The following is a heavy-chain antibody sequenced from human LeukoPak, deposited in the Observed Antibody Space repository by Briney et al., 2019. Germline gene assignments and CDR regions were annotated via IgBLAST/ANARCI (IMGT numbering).Heavy chain of an antibody. Sequence: PGGSLRLSCAASGFTFSSYSMNWVRQAPGKGLEWVSSISSSSSYIYYADSVKGRFTISRDNAKNSLYLQMNSLRAEDTAVYYCAREVWGGRPDAFDIWGQGTMVTVSS. CDR1: GFTFSSYS. CDR2: ISSSSSYI. V-gene: IGHV3-21*01. CDR3: AREVWGGRPDAFDI. J-gene: IGHJ3*02. D-gene: IGHD3-16*01.